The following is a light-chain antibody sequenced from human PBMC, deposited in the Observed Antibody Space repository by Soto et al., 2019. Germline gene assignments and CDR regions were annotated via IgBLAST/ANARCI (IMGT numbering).Light chain of an antibody. CDR1: SRDIGGHNY. Sequence: QSALTQPASVSGSPGQSITISCTGTSRDIGGHNYVSWYQQHPGKAPKLMIYDVSNRPSGVSNRFSGSKSGNTASLTISGLQAEDEADYYCSSYATSGTPYVFATGTKLTVL. J-gene: IGLJ1*01. CDR2: DVS. CDR3: SSYATSGTPYV. V-gene: IGLV2-14*01.